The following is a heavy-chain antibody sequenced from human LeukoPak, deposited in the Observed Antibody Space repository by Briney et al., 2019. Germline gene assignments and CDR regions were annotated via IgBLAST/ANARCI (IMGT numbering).Heavy chain of an antibody. CDR2: ISWNSGSI. V-gene: IGHV3-9*01. J-gene: IGHJ4*02. Sequence: GGSLRLSCAASGFTVNSNYMNWVRQAPGKGLEWVSGISWNSGSIDYADSVKGRFTISRDNAKNSLYLQMNSLRVEDTAFYYCAKDNRRHYTSGPNPDSLHWGQGALVTVSS. D-gene: IGHD6-19*01. CDR3: AKDNRRHYTSGPNPDSLH. CDR1: GFTVNSNY.